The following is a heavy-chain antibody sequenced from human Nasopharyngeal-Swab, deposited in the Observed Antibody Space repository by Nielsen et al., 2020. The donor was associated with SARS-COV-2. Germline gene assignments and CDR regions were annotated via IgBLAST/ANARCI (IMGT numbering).Heavy chain of an antibody. CDR2: ISSSSTT. D-gene: IGHD1-7*01. CDR3: ARDVAAGTTTGLGY. CDR1: GFTFSTYR. Sequence: GESLKISCAASGFTFSTYRMNWVRQAPGKGLEWVSYISSSSTTYYADSVKGRFTISRDNAKNSLYLQMNSLRDEDTAVYYCARDVAAGTTTGLGYWGQGTLVTVSS. J-gene: IGHJ4*02. V-gene: IGHV3-48*02.